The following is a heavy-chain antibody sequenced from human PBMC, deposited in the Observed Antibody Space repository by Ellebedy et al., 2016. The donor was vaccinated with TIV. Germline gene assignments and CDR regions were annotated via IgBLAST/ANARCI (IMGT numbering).Heavy chain of an antibody. Sequence: GGSLRLSXAASGFTFSSYAMSWVRQAPGKGLEWVSAISGSGGSTYYADSVKGRFTISRDNSKNTLYLQMNSLRAEDTAVYYCAKDESFGVDYYGSGSFDRGAFDIWGQGTMVTVSS. CDR2: ISGSGGST. CDR3: AKDESFGVDYYGSGSFDRGAFDI. J-gene: IGHJ3*02. CDR1: GFTFSSYA. V-gene: IGHV3-23*01. D-gene: IGHD3-10*01.